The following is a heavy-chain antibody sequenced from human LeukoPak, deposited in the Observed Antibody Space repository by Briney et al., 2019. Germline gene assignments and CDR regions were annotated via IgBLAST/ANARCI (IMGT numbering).Heavy chain of an antibody. V-gene: IGHV4-59*08. J-gene: IGHJ6*03. Sequence: SETLSLTCTVSGGSISSYYWSWIRQPPGKGLEWIGYIYYSGSTNYNPSLKSRVTISVDTSKNQFSLKLSSVTAADTAVYYCARALGGIPHYYYMDVWGKGTTVTVSS. CDR1: GGSISSYY. CDR2: IYYSGST. CDR3: ARALGGIPHYYYMDV. D-gene: IGHD2-21*01.